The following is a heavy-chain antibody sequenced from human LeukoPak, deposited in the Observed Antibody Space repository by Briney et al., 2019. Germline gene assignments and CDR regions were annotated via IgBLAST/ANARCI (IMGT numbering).Heavy chain of an antibody. D-gene: IGHD3-3*01. CDR3: ARRYYDFWIGGYYMDV. Sequence: SQTLSLTCSISGGSFSWGGSYWSWIRQPPGKGLEWLGYIFHNGDTYYNSSLKSRVTISVDTSKNQFSLKLSSVTAADTAVYYCARRYYDFWIGGYYMDVWGKGTTVTVSS. J-gene: IGHJ6*03. CDR2: IFHNGDT. V-gene: IGHV4-30-2*01. CDR1: GGSFSWGGSY.